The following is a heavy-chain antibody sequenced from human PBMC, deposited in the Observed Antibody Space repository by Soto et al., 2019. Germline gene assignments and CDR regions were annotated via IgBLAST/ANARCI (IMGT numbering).Heavy chain of an antibody. CDR2: ISNSGRSS. D-gene: IGHD5-12*01. Sequence: EVQLLQSGGGLVQPGGSLRLSCAASGFTFSNYAMTWVRQAPGKGLEWVSGISNSGRSSSYADPVKGRFTTSRDNSKNMLYLQMNRLRAEDTAVYFCAKNSLVRGYIGYDDDNKWGQGTLVTVSS. J-gene: IGHJ4*02. CDR1: GFTFSNYA. CDR3: AKNSLVRGYIGYDDDNK. V-gene: IGHV3-23*01.